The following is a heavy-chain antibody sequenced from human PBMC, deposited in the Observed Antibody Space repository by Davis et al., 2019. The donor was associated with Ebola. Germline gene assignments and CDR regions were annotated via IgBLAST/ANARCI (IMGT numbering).Heavy chain of an antibody. CDR1: GGTFSSYA. Sequence: SVKVSCKASGGTFSSYAISWVRQAPGQGLEWMGGIIPIFGTANYAQKFQGRVTITADKSTSTAYMELSSLRSEDTAVYYCARGLYSSSSDWFDPWGQGTLVTVSS. CDR3: ARGLYSSSSDWFDP. V-gene: IGHV1-69*06. J-gene: IGHJ5*02. D-gene: IGHD6-6*01. CDR2: IIPIFGTA.